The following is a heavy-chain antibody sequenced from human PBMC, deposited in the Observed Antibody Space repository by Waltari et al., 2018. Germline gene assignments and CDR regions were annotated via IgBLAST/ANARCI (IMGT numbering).Heavy chain of an antibody. CDR2: INHSGST. D-gene: IGHD1-26*01. V-gene: IGHV4-34*01. Sequence: QVQLEQWGAGLLRPSETLSLTCGVFRGSFTSSFWTWGRQPPGKGLEWIGEINHSGSTNYNPSLKSRATISVDTSRNQFSLKLFSVTAADTAVYYCARGGAFAFDIWGQGTMLTVSS. J-gene: IGHJ3*02. CDR3: ARGGAFAFDI. CDR1: RGSFTSSF.